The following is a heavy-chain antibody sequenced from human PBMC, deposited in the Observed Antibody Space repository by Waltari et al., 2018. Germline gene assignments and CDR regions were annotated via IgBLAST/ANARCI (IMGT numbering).Heavy chain of an antibody. J-gene: IGHJ6*03. CDR1: GFKFNSYS. CDR2: IGGNDGSI. Sequence: ASGFKFNSYSMNWVRQAPGKGLEWVASIGGNDGSIYYADSVKGRFTVSRDNAKNSLFLQMDSLRGDDTALYYCAREAPNYYYYMDVWGKGTTVTVS. V-gene: IGHV3-21*01. CDR3: AREAPNYYYYMDV.